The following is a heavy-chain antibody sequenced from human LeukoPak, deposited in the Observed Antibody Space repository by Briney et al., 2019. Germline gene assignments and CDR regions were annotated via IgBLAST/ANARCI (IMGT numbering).Heavy chain of an antibody. D-gene: IGHD6-19*01. V-gene: IGHV5-10-1*01. CDR2: IDPSGSYT. CDR1: GYSFTNNW. Sequence: GESLRISCKGSGYSFTNNWITWVRQMPGKGLEWMGRIDPSGSYTDYSPSFQGHVTISVDKSINAAYLQWSSLQASDTAMYFCARGRGWTDYWGQGTLVTVSS. J-gene: IGHJ4*02. CDR3: ARGRGWTDY.